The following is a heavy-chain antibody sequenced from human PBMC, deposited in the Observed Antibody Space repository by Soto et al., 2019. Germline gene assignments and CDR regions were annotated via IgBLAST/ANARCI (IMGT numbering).Heavy chain of an antibody. CDR1: GFTFSVYG. J-gene: IGHJ6*02. Sequence: QVQLVESGGGVVQPGRSLRLSCAASGFTFSVYGMHWVRQAPGKGLEWVALVSYDGSIKYYADSVKGRFTISRDNSKNTLYLQMNSLRVEDTAVYYCAKDGSHLAVVGTSPTSYFYGLAVWGQGTTVTVSS. D-gene: IGHD6-19*01. V-gene: IGHV3-30*18. CDR2: VSYDGSIK. CDR3: AKDGSHLAVVGTSPTSYFYGLAV.